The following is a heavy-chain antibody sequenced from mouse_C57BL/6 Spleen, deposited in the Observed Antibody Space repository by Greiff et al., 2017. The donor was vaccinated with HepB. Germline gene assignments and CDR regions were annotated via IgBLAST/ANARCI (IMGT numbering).Heavy chain of an antibody. CDR1: GYTFTSYR. CDR2: IHPSDSDT. Sequence: QVQLQQPGAELVKPGASVKVSCKAPGYTFTSYRMHWVKQRPGQGLEWIGRIHPSDSDTNYNQKFKGKATLTVDKSSSTAYMQLSSLTSEDSAVYYCAFYYGNWYFDVWGTGTTVTVSS. V-gene: IGHV1-74*01. CDR3: AFYYGNWYFDV. D-gene: IGHD1-1*02. J-gene: IGHJ1*03.